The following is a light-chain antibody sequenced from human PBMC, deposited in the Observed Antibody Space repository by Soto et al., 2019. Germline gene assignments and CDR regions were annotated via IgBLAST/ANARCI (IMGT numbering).Light chain of an antibody. CDR2: DAS. Sequence: AIQLTQSPSSLSASVGDRVTITCRASQGVSSSLAWYQQKPGTAPKLLIYDASDLETGVPSRFSGSGSGTDFTLTISSLQPEDFATYYCQQFNNYPLTSGQGTRLEIK. J-gene: IGKJ5*01. CDR3: QQFNNYPLT. V-gene: IGKV1D-13*01. CDR1: QGVSSS.